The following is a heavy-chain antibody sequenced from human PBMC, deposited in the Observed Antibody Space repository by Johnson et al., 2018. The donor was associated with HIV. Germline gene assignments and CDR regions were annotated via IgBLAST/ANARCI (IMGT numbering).Heavy chain of an antibody. Sequence: VQLLESGGGLVQPGGSLRLSCAASGFTFSNYDMHWVRQATGKRLEWVSGIGTTGDTFFLDSVKGRFTISRDTAKNYLYLQMNSLRAGDTALYYCARGSYDGDAFDVWGQGTMVTVSS. V-gene: IGHV3-13*01. D-gene: IGHD1-26*01. CDR2: IGTTGDT. J-gene: IGHJ3*01. CDR3: ARGSYDGDAFDV. CDR1: GFTFSNYD.